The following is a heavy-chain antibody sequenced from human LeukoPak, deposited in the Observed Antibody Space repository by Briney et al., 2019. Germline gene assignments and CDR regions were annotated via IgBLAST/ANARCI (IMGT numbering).Heavy chain of an antibody. V-gene: IGHV3-33*06. CDR1: GFAFNDFA. Sequence: PGRSLTLSCAASGFAFNDFAMYWARQAPGKGLDWVALIRRDGSHKYYAHSIKGRFTISRDNSKNTLYLQMSSLRAEDTAVYYCAKSSIMFAAGRLGSIDFWGQGTLVTVSS. CDR2: IRRDGSHK. J-gene: IGHJ4*02. CDR3: AKSSIMFAAGRLGSIDF. D-gene: IGHD6-25*01.